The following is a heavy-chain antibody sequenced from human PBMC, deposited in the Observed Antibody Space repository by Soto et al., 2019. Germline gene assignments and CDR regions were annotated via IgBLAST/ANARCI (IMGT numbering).Heavy chain of an antibody. D-gene: IGHD6-13*01. J-gene: IGHJ3*02. Sequence: GGSLRLSCAASGFTFSSYAMSWVRQAPGKGLERVSAISGSGGSKYYADSVKGRFTISRDNSKNTRYLQMNSLRAEDTDVYYCAKGIRIAAAGTAFDIWGQGTLVTVSS. V-gene: IGHV3-23*01. CDR2: ISGSGGSK. CDR1: GFTFSSYA. CDR3: AKGIRIAAAGTAFDI.